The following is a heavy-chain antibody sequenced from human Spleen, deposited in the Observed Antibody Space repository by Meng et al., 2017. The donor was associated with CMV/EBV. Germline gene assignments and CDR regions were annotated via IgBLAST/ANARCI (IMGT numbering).Heavy chain of an antibody. CDR1: GYDFTKFW. CDR3: ARLMGSSAWFDP. CDR2: IYPDDTDT. Sequence: WKGAGYDFTKFWIGWVRQMHGKGLESMGIIYPDDTDTRYSPSFEGQVTISADKSTSTAFLQWRSLKASDTAMYFCARLMGSSAWFDPWGQGTLVTVSS. J-gene: IGHJ5*02. V-gene: IGHV5-51*01. D-gene: IGHD6-6*01.